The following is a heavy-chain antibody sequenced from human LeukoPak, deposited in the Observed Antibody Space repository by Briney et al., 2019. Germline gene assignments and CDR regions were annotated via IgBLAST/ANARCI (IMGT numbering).Heavy chain of an antibody. CDR2: IYYSGST. CDR3: ARHQLGRGYSYGEFDY. J-gene: IGHJ4*02. D-gene: IGHD5-18*01. Sequence: SETLSLTCTVSGGSNSSSSCYWGWIRQPPGKGLEWIGSIYYSGSTYYNPSLKSRVTISVDTSKNQFSLKLSSVTAADTAVYYCARHQLGRGYSYGEFDYWGQGTLVTVSS. CDR1: GGSNSSSSCY. V-gene: IGHV4-39*01.